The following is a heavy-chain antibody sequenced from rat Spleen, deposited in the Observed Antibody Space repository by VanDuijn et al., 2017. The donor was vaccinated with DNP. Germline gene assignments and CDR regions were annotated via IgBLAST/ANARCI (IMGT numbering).Heavy chain of an antibody. CDR2: ISSGGST. CDR1: GFSLTSYG. D-gene: IGHD1-2*01. V-gene: IGHV2S12*01. CDR3: TREDYSSYIYSFAY. Sequence: QVQLKESGPGLVQPSQTLSLTCTVSGFSLTSYGVSWVRQPPGKGLEWIAAISSGGSTYYNSALKSRLSISRDTSKSQVFLKMNSLQTEDTAIYFCTREDYSSYIYSFAYWGQGTLVTVSS. J-gene: IGHJ3*01.